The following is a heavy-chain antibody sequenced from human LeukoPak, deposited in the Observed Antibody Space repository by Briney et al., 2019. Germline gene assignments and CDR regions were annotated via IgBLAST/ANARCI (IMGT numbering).Heavy chain of an antibody. J-gene: IGHJ4*02. CDR1: GFTSDDFG. CDR2: INWNGGST. Sequence: PGGSLRLSCAASGFTSDDFGMSWVRQAPGKGLEWVSGINWNGGSTGYADSVKGRFTISRDNAKNSLYLQMNSLRAEDTALYYCARDGRIAAAISFDYWGQGTLVTVSS. D-gene: IGHD6-13*01. CDR3: ARDGRIAAAISFDY. V-gene: IGHV3-20*04.